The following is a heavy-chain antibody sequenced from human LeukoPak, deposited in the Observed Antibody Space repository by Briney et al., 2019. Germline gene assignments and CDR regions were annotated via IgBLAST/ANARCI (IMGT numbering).Heavy chain of an antibody. Sequence: GESLKISCEAFGYTFSNYWIGWVRQMPGKGLEWMGIIYPGDSDTRYSPSFQGQVTISADKSISTAYLQWSSLKASDTAMYYCARQLWSSAFDPWGQGTLVTVSS. CDR1: GYTFSNYW. D-gene: IGHD3-3*01. CDR2: IYPGDSDT. J-gene: IGHJ5*02. V-gene: IGHV5-51*01. CDR3: ARQLWSSAFDP.